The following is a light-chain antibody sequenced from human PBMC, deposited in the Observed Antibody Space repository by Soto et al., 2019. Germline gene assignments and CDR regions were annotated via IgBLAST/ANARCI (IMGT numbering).Light chain of an antibody. J-gene: IGLJ1*01. CDR3: SSYTGSSAPYV. CDR2: DVS. V-gene: IGLV2-14*01. Sequence: QSALTQPASVSESPGQSITISCTGTSSDIGGYNFVSWYQQHPGKAPKLMIYDVSNRPSGVSNRFSGSKSGNTASLIISGLQAEDEADYYCSSYTGSSAPYVIGTGTKLTVL. CDR1: SSDIGGYNF.